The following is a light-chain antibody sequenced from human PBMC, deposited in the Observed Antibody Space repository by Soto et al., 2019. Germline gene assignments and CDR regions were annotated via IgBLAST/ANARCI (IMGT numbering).Light chain of an antibody. J-gene: IGKJ5*01. V-gene: IGKV3-15*01. CDR2: RAS. CDR3: QQYNNWPII. CDR1: QSVSSN. Sequence: MMSHSPATLSVSPGERATHCCRASQSVSSNLAWYQQKPGQAPRLLIYRASTRATGVPARFSGSGSGTEFTLTISSLQTEDFALYYCQQYNNWPIIFGQGTRLAI.